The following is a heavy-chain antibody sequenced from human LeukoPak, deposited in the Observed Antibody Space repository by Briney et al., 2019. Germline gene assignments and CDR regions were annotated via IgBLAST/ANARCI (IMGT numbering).Heavy chain of an antibody. J-gene: IGHJ4*02. D-gene: IGHD6-19*01. Sequence: GRSLRLSCAVSGFTFSNYAMHWVRQAPGKGLEWVALISYDGTNEYYADSVKGRFTISRDNSKSTLYLQMNSLRPEDTAVYYCAKDLNSSGWYLGSNYFDYWGQGTLVTVSS. CDR3: AKDLNSSGWYLGSNYFDY. CDR1: GFTFSNYA. CDR2: ISYDGTNE. V-gene: IGHV3-30*18.